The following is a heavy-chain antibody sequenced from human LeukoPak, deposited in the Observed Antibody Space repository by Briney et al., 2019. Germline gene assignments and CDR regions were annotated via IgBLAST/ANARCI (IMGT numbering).Heavy chain of an antibody. J-gene: IGHJ6*02. V-gene: IGHV5-51*01. CDR2: IYPGDSDT. D-gene: IGHD6-13*01. CDR3: ARQLAAAGTGRRNYYYYGMDV. CDR1: GYRFTSYW. Sequence: GESLKISCKGSGYRFTSYWIGWVRQMPGKGLEWMGIIYPGDSDTRYSPSFQGQVTISADKSISTAYLQWSSLKASDTAMYYCARQLAAAGTGRRNYYYYGMDVWGQGTTVTVSS.